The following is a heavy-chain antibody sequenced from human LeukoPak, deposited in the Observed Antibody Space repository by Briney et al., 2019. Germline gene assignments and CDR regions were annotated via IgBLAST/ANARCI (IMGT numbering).Heavy chain of an antibody. CDR1: GYTFTYYA. J-gene: IGHJ4*02. D-gene: IGHD3-3*01. CDR3: ARGIWSRTVSSYYFDC. Sequence: ASVKVSCKASGYTFTYYAMQWVRQAPGQRLEWMGWINAGNGHTRYSQRFQGRVTITRDTSASTVYMEVTSLRFEDPAVYYCARGIWSRTVSSYYFDCWGQGTLVTVSS. CDR2: INAGNGHT. V-gene: IGHV1-3*01.